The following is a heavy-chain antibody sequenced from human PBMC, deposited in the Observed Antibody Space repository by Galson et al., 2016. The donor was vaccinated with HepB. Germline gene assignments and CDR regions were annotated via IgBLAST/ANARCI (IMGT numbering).Heavy chain of an antibody. V-gene: IGHV3-11*03. D-gene: IGHD1-26*01. CDR2: ISNSGSHA. CDR3: ARAGSGTYFDYYYGMDV. Sequence: SLRLSCAGSGFTFSDYYMSWIRPAPGKGLEWVSYISNSGSHADSIDSVRGRFSISRDNSQNILYLQVNSLRAEDSAVYYCARAGSGTYFDYYYGMDVWGQGTTVTVSS. CDR1: GFTFSDYY. J-gene: IGHJ6*02.